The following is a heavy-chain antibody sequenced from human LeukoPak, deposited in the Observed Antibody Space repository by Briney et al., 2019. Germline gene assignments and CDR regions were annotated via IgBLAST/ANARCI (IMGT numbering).Heavy chain of an antibody. CDR2: INTNTGNP. V-gene: IGHV7-4-1*02. CDR3: AREEALRYFDWLLYSYFDY. Sequence: ASVKVSCKASGYTFTSYAMNWVRQAPGQGLEWMGWINTNTGNPTYAQGFTGRFVFSLDTSVSTAYLQISSLKAVDTAVYYCAREEALRYFDWLLYSYFDYWGQGTLVTVSS. J-gene: IGHJ4*02. CDR1: GYTFTSYA. D-gene: IGHD3-9*01.